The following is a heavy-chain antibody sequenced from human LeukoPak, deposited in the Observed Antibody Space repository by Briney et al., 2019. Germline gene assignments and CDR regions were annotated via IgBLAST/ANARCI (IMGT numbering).Heavy chain of an antibody. Sequence: PSETLSLTCAVYGGSFSGYYWSWIRQPPGKGLEWIGEINHSGSTNYNPSLKSRVTISVDKSKNQFSLKLSSVTAADTAVYYCARGLGIQLWLTTSYYMDVWGKGTTVTVSS. J-gene: IGHJ6*03. CDR3: ARGLGIQLWLTTSYYMDV. D-gene: IGHD5-18*01. CDR2: INHSGST. CDR1: GGSFSGYY. V-gene: IGHV4-34*01.